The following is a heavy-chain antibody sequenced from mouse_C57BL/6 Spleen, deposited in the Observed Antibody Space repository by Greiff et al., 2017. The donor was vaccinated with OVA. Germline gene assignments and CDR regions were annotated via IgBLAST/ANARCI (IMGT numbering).Heavy chain of an antibody. CDR2: FYPGSGSI. CDR1: GYTFTEYT. CDR3: ARHEESLSLDD. J-gene: IGHJ2*01. Sequence: QVQLKQSGAELVKPGASVKLSCKASGYTFTEYTIHWVKQRSGQGLEWIGWFYPGSGSIKYTENFKDKATLTADKSSSTVYMELSRLTSEASAFDFCARHEESLSLDDWGPGTTLTVSS. V-gene: IGHV1-62-2*01.